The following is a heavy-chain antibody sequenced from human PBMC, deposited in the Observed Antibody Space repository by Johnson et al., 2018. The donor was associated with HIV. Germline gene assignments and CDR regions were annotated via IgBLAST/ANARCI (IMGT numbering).Heavy chain of an antibody. CDR3: AREFHDYGGGDAFDI. CDR2: IYSGGST. Sequence: VQLVESGGGLVQPGRSLRLSCAASGFTFDDYAMHWVRQAPGKGLAWVSVIYSGGSTYYADSVQGRFTISRDNSKNTLYLPMNSLRAEDTAVYYCAREFHDYGGGDAFDIWGQGTMVTVSS. D-gene: IGHD4-23*01. CDR1: GFTFDDYA. J-gene: IGHJ3*02. V-gene: IGHV3-66*01.